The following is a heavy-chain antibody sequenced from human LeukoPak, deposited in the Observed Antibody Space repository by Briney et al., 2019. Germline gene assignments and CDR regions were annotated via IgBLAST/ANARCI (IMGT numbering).Heavy chain of an antibody. D-gene: IGHD3-16*01. V-gene: IGHV4-38-2*02. CDR3: ARDRRETMITFGGVMTAGWFDP. CDR2: IYHSGST. Sequence: SETLSLTCAVSGYSISSGYYWGWIRQPPGKGLEWIGSIYHSGSTYYNLSLKSRVTISVDTSKNQFSLKLSSVTAADTAVYYCARDRRETMITFGGVMTAGWFDPWGQGTLVTVSS. CDR1: GYSISSGYY. J-gene: IGHJ5*02.